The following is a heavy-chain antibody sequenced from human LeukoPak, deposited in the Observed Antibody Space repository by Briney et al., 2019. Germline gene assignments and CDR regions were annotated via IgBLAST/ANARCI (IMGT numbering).Heavy chain of an antibody. CDR3: AKDPPSKYDSSGYYFDY. J-gene: IGHJ4*02. CDR2: ISGSGGST. CDR1: GFTFSSYA. V-gene: IGHV3-23*01. D-gene: IGHD3-22*01. Sequence: GGSLRLSCAASGFTFSSYAMSWVRQAPGKGLEWVSAISGSGGSTYYADSVKGRFTISRDNSKNTLYLQMNSLRAEDTAVYYCAKDPPSKYDSSGYYFDYRGQGTLVTVSS.